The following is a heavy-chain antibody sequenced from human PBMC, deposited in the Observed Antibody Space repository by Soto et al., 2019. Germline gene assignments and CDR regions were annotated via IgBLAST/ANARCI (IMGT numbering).Heavy chain of an antibody. D-gene: IGHD3-10*01. CDR1: GFTVSSYA. V-gene: IGHV3-23*01. Sequence: EVQLLESGGGLVQPGGSLRLSCAASGFTVSSYAMSWVRQAPGKGLEWVSAISGSGGSTYYADSVKGRFTISRDNSKNPRYRQMNSLRAEYTAVHYCAKAAGSGNGGFDPWGEGTLVTVSS. CDR2: ISGSGGST. J-gene: IGHJ5*02. CDR3: AKAAGSGNGGFDP.